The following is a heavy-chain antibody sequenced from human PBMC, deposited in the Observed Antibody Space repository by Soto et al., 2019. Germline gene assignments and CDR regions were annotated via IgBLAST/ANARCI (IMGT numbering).Heavy chain of an antibody. Sequence: SETLSLTCTVSGDSISNSDYYWNWIRQSPGKGLEWIASIDYSGSTYYNPSLKSRVIISADTSKNLFSLKLRSVTAADTALYFCGRDGPYYYGMDVWGQGTTVTVSS. CDR3: GRDGPYYYGMDV. CDR2: IDYSGST. CDR1: GDSISNSDYY. J-gene: IGHJ6*02. V-gene: IGHV4-30-4*08.